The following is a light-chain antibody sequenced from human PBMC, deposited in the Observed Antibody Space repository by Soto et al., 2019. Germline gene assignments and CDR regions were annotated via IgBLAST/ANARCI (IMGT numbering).Light chain of an antibody. V-gene: IGLV2-14*01. Sequence: QSALTQPASVSGSPGQSITISCTRTSSDIGSYNSVSWYQQHPGKAPKLIIHDVSNRPSGVSYRFSGSKSGNTASLTISGLQTEDEADYYCSSYTGSSTLVVFGGGTKLTVL. J-gene: IGLJ2*01. CDR1: SSDIGSYNS. CDR3: SSYTGSSTLVV. CDR2: DVS.